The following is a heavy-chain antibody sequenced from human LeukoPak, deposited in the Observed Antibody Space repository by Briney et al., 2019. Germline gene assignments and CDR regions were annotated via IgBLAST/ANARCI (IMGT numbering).Heavy chain of an antibody. CDR2: IWNDGSNK. CDR1: GFSSSIYG. J-gene: IGHJ6*02. Sequence: GGSLRPSCAASGFSSSIYGMRWVRQGPGKGLEWVAVIWNDGSNKYYADSVKGRFTLSRDNSKNTPFLQMNSLTAEDTAVYHCASFTLYDMNIGGRGTTVTVSS. CDR3: ASFTLYDMNI. V-gene: IGHV3-33*01.